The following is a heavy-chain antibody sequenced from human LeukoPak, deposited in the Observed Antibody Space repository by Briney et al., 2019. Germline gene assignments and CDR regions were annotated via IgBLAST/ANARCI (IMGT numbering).Heavy chain of an antibody. CDR2: ISYDGSKT. V-gene: IGHV3-30*03. D-gene: IGHD6-13*01. CDR1: GFTFSSYG. Sequence: GGSLRLSCAASGFTFSSYGMHWVRQAPGKGLEWVTFISYDGSKTYFTDSVKGRFTISRDLSKNTLFLLMNSLRAEDTAVYYCSRQHTNSWFFGFDFWGQGTLVTVSS. J-gene: IGHJ4*02. CDR3: SRQHTNSWFFGFDF.